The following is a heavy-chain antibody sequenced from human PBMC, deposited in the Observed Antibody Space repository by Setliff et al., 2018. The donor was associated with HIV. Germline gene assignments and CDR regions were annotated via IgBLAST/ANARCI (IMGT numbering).Heavy chain of an antibody. CDR1: TFLVTGYN. Sequence: GASVKVSCKALTFLVTGYNINWVRLAPGHGPEWLDRINPNNGGTDYAQKFQGRVTMSLDTSTNTVYLELKGLTSDDTAVYYCAKPRIFDSFDVWGPGTVVTVSS. D-gene: IGHD2-15*01. CDR2: INPNNGGT. J-gene: IGHJ3*01. V-gene: IGHV1-2*06. CDR3: AKPRIFDSFDV.